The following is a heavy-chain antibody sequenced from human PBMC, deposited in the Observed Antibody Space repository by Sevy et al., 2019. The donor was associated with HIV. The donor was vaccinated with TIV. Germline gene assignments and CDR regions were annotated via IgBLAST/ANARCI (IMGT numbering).Heavy chain of an antibody. V-gene: IGHV1-24*01. CDR2: FDPEDGET. D-gene: IGHD3-22*01. CDR1: GYTLSQVS. J-gene: IGHJ4*02. Sequence: ASVKVSCKVSGYTLSQVSMHWVRQVPGKGLEWMGSFDPEDGETIYAQKFQGRLTMTEDTSTDTAYMELSRLKSEDTAVFYCAITKDYYDSSGCPFDYWGQGTLVTVSS. CDR3: AITKDYYDSSGCPFDY.